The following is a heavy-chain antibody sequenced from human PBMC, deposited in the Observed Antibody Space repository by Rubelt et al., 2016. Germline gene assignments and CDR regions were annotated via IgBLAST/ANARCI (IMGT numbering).Heavy chain of an antibody. CDR3: ARGRFLEWLPPDY. Sequence: QLQLQESGPGLVKPSETLSLTCTVSGGSISSSSYYWGWIRQPPGKGLEWIGGIYYGGSTYYNPSLKSRVTISVDTSKNQFSLKLSSVTAADTAVYYCARGRFLEWLPPDYWGQGTLVTVSS. V-gene: IGHV4-39*01. D-gene: IGHD3-3*01. CDR2: IYYGGST. J-gene: IGHJ4*02. CDR1: GGSISSSSYY.